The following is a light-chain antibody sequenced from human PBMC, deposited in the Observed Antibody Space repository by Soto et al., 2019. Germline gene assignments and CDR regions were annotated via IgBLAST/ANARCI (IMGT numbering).Light chain of an antibody. Sequence: EIVLTQSPGTLSLSPGERATLSCRASQSVSSSYLAWYQQKLGQAPRLLIYGASSRATGIPGRFSGSGSGTDFTLTISRLEPEDFAVYYCQQYGSSPRTFGQGTKVEIK. CDR1: QSVSSSY. J-gene: IGKJ1*01. V-gene: IGKV3-20*01. CDR3: QQYGSSPRT. CDR2: GAS.